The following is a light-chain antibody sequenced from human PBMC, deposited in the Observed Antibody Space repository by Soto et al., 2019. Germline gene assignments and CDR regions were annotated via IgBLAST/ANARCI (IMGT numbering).Light chain of an antibody. Sequence: QSVLTQPPSVSGAPGQTITIPCTGASPNIGAGYDVHWYQQLPGTAPKLLIYVNINRPSGVPDRFSASRSDSSASLAITGLQAEDEADYYCQSYDSSLSVIFGGGTKLTVL. CDR3: QSYDSSLSVI. V-gene: IGLV1-40*01. J-gene: IGLJ2*01. CDR2: VNI. CDR1: SPNIGAGYD.